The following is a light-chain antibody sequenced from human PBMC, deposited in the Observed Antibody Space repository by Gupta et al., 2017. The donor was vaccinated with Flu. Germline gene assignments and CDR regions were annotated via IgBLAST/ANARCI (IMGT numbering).Light chain of an antibody. CDR1: SSNFGSNS. V-gene: IGLV1-47*01. CDR3: AAWYDSLSGPGV. J-gene: IGLJ3*02. Sequence: QSVLTHQPSASGPPGQRVTSSSSATSSNFGSNSVYCYQQHPGTAPTLLIYRNNQRPSGVPARYSGSRSGSSASLAISGLRSEDEADCYCAAWYDSLSGPGVFGGGTKLTVL. CDR2: RNN.